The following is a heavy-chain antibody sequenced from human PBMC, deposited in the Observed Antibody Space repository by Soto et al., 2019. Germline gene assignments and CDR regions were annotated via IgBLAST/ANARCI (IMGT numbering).Heavy chain of an antibody. J-gene: IGHJ5*02. V-gene: IGHV4-59*01. Sequence: SETLSLTWTVSGGSLSSYYWSWIRQPPGKGLEWIGYIYYSGSTNYNPSLKSRVTISVDTSKNQFSLKLSSVTAADTAVYYCARNGDCTRPGCIVGWFDPWGPGTLVTVSS. CDR3: ARNGDCTRPGCIVGWFDP. CDR2: IYYSGST. D-gene: IGHD2-8*01. CDR1: GGSLSSYY.